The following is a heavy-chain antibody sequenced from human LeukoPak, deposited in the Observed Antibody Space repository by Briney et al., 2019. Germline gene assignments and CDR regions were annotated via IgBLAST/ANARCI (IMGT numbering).Heavy chain of an antibody. V-gene: IGHV3-11*01. Sequence: PGGSLRLSCAASVFTIRDYVMSWVRQAPGKGLEWVSYIDPSGTALYYADSVKGRFTVSRDNGKNSLSLQLRSLRAEDTALYYCARAAYNWNWGQGTLVTVSS. CDR2: IDPSGTAL. D-gene: IGHD1-20*01. CDR3: ARAAYNWN. CDR1: VFTIRDYV. J-gene: IGHJ4*02.